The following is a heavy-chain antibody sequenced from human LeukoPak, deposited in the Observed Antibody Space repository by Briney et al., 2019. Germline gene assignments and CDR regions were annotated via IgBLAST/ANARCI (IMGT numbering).Heavy chain of an antibody. Sequence: SETLSLTCAVYGGSFSGYYWSWIRQPAGKGLEWIGRIYSSGSTNYNPSLKSRVTISLDTSKNQFSLKLSSVTAADTAVYYCAKSNGYGLVDIWGQGTMVTVSS. D-gene: IGHD3-10*01. CDR2: IYSSGST. CDR1: GGSFSGYY. V-gene: IGHV4-59*10. CDR3: AKSNGYGLVDI. J-gene: IGHJ3*02.